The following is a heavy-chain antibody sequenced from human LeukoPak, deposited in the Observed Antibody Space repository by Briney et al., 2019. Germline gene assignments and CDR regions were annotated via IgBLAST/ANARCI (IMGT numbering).Heavy chain of an antibody. D-gene: IGHD3-22*01. CDR1: GDSMTSNW. J-gene: IGHJ4*02. CDR3: ARNGYYSVDY. V-gene: IGHV4/OR15-8*02. CDR2: IFHSGDT. Sequence: SETLSLTCVVSGDSMTSNWWSWVRQPPGKGLEWIGEIFHSGDTTYNPSLKSRVTISIDTSKTQLSLKLSSVTAADTAVYYCARNGYYSVDYWGQGTLVTVSS.